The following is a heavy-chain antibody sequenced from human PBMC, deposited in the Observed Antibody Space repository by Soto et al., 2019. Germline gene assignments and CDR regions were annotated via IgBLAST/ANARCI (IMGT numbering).Heavy chain of an antibody. CDR3: ARDRGHGSGGSCHNWFDY. V-gene: IGHV4-30-2*01. D-gene: IGHD2-15*01. CDR1: GCSIISGGYS. J-gene: IGHJ5*01. CDR2: IYHSGST. Sequence: SATLSLTCSFSGCSIISGGYSWSWIRQPPGKGLEWIGYIYHSGSTYYNPSLKSRVTISVDRSKNQFSLKLSSVTAADTAVYDCARDRGHGSGGSCHNWFDYRG.